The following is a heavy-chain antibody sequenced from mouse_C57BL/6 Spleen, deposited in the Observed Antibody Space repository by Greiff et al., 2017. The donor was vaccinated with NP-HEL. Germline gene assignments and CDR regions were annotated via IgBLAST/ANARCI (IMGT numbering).Heavy chain of an antibody. CDR1: GYTFTDYY. V-gene: IGHV1-76*01. CDR2: IYPGSGNT. Sequence: QVQLQQSGAELVRPGASVKLSCKASGYTFTDYYINWVKQRPGQGLEWIARIYPGSGNTNYNEKFKGKATLTAEKSSSTAYMQLSSLTSEDSAVYFCARGDYYGTGFAYWGQGTLVTVSA. J-gene: IGHJ3*01. CDR3: ARGDYYGTGFAY. D-gene: IGHD1-1*01.